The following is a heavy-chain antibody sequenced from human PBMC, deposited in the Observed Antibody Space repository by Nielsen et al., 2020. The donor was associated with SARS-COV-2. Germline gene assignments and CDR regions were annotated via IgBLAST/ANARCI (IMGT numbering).Heavy chain of an antibody. D-gene: IGHD5-12*01. CDR3: AHSRIVATSDAFDI. J-gene: IGHJ3*02. Sequence: SGPTLVKPPQTLTLTCTFSGFSLSTSGVGVGWIRQPPGKALERLALIYWNDDKRYSPSLKSRLTITKDTSKNQVVLTMTSMDPVDTATYYCAHSRIVATSDAFDIWGQGTMVTVSS. CDR1: GFSLSTSGVG. CDR2: IYWNDDK. V-gene: IGHV2-5*01.